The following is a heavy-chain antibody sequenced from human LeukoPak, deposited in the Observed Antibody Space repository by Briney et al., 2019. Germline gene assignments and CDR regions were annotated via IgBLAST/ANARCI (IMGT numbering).Heavy chain of an antibody. Sequence: GGSLRLSCAASGFTFSSYSMNWVRQAPGKGLEWVSYISSSSSTIYYADSVKGRLTISRDNAKNSLYLQMNSLRAEDTAVYYCARDWVRYYYYMDVWGKGTTVTVSS. D-gene: IGHD3-16*01. CDR1: GFTFSSYS. J-gene: IGHJ6*03. CDR2: ISSSSSTI. CDR3: ARDWVRYYYYMDV. V-gene: IGHV3-48*01.